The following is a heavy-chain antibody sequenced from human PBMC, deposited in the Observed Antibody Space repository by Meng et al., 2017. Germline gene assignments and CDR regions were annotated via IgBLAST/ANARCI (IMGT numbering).Heavy chain of an antibody. V-gene: IGHV3-9*01. Sequence: GGSLRLSCAASGFTFDDYAMHWVRQAPGKGLEWVSGISWNSGSIGYADSVKGRFTISRDNAKNSLYLQMNSLRAEDTAVYYCARDSGAAFDSSGLYYFDYWGQGTLVTVSS. CDR2: ISWNSGSI. CDR3: ARDSGAAFDSSGLYYFDY. D-gene: IGHD3-22*01. J-gene: IGHJ4*02. CDR1: GFTFDDYA.